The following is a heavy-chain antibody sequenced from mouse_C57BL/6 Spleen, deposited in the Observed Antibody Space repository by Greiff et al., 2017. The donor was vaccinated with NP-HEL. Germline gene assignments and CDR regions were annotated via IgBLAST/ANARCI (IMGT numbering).Heavy chain of an antibody. J-gene: IGHJ3*01. CDR3: ARMDDYEGPWFAY. D-gene: IGHD2-4*01. Sequence: VQLQESGAELAKPGASVKLSCKASGYTFTSYWMHWVKQRPGQGLEWIGYINPSSGYTKSNQKFKDKATLTADKSSSTAYMQLSSLTYEDSAVYYCARMDDYEGPWFAYWGQGTLVTVSA. V-gene: IGHV1-7*01. CDR2: INPSSGYT. CDR1: GYTFTSYW.